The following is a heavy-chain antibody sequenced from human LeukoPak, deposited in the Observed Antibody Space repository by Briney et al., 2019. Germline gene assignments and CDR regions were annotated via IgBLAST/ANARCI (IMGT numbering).Heavy chain of an antibody. J-gene: IGHJ2*01. Sequence: SGGSLRLSCAASGFTFSSYGMSWVRQAPGKGLEWVSSISGSGGSTYYADSVKGWFTISRDNSKNTLYLQMNSLRAEDTAVYYCAKDDIVATGFDLWGRGTLVSVSS. D-gene: IGHD5-12*01. CDR3: AKDDIVATGFDL. V-gene: IGHV3-23*01. CDR2: ISGSGGST. CDR1: GFTFSSYG.